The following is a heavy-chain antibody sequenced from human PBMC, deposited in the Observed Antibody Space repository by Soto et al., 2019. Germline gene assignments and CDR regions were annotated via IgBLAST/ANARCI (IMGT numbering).Heavy chain of an antibody. V-gene: IGHV4-59*08. D-gene: IGHD6-13*01. CDR1: GGSISSYY. CDR2: IYYSGST. CDR3: ARRGSSSWYRSWFDP. J-gene: IGHJ5*02. Sequence: SETLSLTCTVSGGSISSYYWSWIRQPPGKGLEWIGYIYYSGSTNYNPSLKSRVTISVDTSKNQFSLKLSSVTAADTAVYYCARRGSSSWYRSWFDPWGQGTLVTVSS.